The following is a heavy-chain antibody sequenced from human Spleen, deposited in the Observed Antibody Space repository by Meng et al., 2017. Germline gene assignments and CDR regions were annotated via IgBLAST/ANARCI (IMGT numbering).Heavy chain of an antibody. CDR2: INHSGST. CDR1: GGSFRDYY. CDR3: ARGPTTMAHDFDY. D-gene: IGHD4-11*01. Sequence: ELKRGGPGLWGPSETLSLTWVVSGGSFRDYYWSWIRHPPGKGLEMLGEINHSGSTSYNPSLESRATISVDTCQNNLSLKLSSVTAADSAVYYCARGPTTMAHDFDYWGQGTLVTVSS. J-gene: IGHJ4*02. V-gene: IGHV4-34*01.